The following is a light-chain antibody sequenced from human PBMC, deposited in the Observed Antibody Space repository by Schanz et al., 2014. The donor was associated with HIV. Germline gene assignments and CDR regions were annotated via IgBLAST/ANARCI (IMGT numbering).Light chain of an antibody. J-gene: IGLJ2*01. V-gene: IGLV1-44*01. CDR1: SSNIGSNT. Sequence: QSVLTQPPSASGTPGQRVTISCSGSSSNIGSNTVNWYQHLPGTAPKLLIQRNDQRPSGVPDRFSGSKSGTSASLAISGLHSEDEADYHCAAWDDSLNGVVFGGGTKLTVL. CDR2: RND. CDR3: AAWDDSLNGVV.